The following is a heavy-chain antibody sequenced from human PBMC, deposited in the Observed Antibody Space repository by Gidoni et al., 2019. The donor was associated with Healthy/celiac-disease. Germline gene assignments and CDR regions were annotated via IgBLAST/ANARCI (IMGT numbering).Heavy chain of an antibody. Sequence: TYYNPSLKSRVTISVDTSKNQFSLKLSSVTAADTAVYYCARQLALVHPYYFDYWGQGTLVTVSS. V-gene: IGHV4-39*01. CDR2: T. D-gene: IGHD6-13*01. CDR3: ARQLALVHPYYFDY. J-gene: IGHJ4*02.